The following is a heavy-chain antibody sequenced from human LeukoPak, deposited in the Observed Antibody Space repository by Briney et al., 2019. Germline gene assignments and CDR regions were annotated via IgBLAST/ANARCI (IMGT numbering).Heavy chain of an antibody. V-gene: IGHV1-2*06. D-gene: IGHD3-10*01. CDR3: ARVYKLENYFDY. CDR2: INPNSGGT. Sequence: ASVKVSCKASGYTFTGYYMHWVRQAPGQGHEWMGRINPNSGGTNYAQKFQGRVTMTRDTSISTAYMELSRLRSDDTAVYYCARVYKLENYFDYWGQGTLVTVSS. CDR1: GYTFTGYY. J-gene: IGHJ4*02.